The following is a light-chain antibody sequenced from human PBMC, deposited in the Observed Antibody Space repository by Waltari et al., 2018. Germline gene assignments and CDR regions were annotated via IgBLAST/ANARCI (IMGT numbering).Light chain of an antibody. Sequence: DIVMTQSPDSLAVSLGERATINCKSSQNILYSSNNKYYLAWYQQKSGQPPKLLIYWASTRAYGVPDRFSGSGSGTDFTLTISSLQAEDVAVYYCQQYYSTPPTFGQGTKVEIK. CDR1: QNILYSSNNKYY. J-gene: IGKJ1*01. V-gene: IGKV4-1*01. CDR3: QQYYSTPPT. CDR2: WAS.